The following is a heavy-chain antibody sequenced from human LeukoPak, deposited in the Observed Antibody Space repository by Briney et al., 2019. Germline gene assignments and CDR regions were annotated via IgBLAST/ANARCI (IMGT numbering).Heavy chain of an antibody. V-gene: IGHV4-4*07. D-gene: IGHD3-22*01. CDR2: IYITGTT. J-gene: IGHJ4*02. CDR1: GGSISDYY. CDR3: ARDEARSGYIHY. Sequence: PSETLSLTCTVSGGSISDYYWSWIRQPAGKGLGWIGRIYITGTTNYNPSLKSRITMSLDTSKNQLSLRLSSVTAADTAVYYCARDEARSGYIHYWGQGTLITVSS.